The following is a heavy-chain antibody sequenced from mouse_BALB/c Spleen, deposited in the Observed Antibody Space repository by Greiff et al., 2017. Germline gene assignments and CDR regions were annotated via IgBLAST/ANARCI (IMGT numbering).Heavy chain of an antibody. CDR3: ARTAYYGNYGFAY. Sequence: AKLQESGPGLVAPSQSLSITCTVSGFSLTGYGVNWVRQPPGKGLEWLGMIWGDGSTDYNSALKSRLSISKDNSKSQVFLKMNSLQTDDTARYYCARTAYYGNYGFAYWGQGTLVTVSA. J-gene: IGHJ3*01. D-gene: IGHD2-10*01. CDR1: GFSLTGYG. V-gene: IGHV2-6-7*01. CDR2: IWGDGST.